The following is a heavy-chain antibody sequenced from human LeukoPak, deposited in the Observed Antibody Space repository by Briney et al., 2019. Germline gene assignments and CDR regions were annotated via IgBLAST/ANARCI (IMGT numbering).Heavy chain of an antibody. CDR1: GFPFSSYD. V-gene: IGHV3-23*01. CDR3: TKDRHSSGWPNWFDP. CDR2: ISGDAVSK. D-gene: IGHD6-19*01. J-gene: IGHJ5*02. Sequence: GGSLRLSCSRSGFPFSSYDMSWVRQAPGKGLEWVSSISGDAVSKYYAESVRGRFTISRDNSKDTLYLQMNSLRAEDTALYFCTKDRHSSGWPNWFDPWGQGSLVIVSS.